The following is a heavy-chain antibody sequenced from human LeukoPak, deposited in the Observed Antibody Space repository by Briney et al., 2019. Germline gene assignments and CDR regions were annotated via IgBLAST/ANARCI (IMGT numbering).Heavy chain of an antibody. J-gene: IGHJ4*02. V-gene: IGHV3-23*01. Sequence: GGSLRLSCAASGFTFSSYAMSWVRQAPGEGLEWVSAISGSGGSTYYADSVKGRFTISRDNSKNTLYLQLNSLRAEDTAAYYCAKDGIAAAGAFFDYWGQGTLVTVSS. CDR1: GFTFSSYA. CDR2: ISGSGGST. CDR3: AKDGIAAAGAFFDY. D-gene: IGHD6-13*01.